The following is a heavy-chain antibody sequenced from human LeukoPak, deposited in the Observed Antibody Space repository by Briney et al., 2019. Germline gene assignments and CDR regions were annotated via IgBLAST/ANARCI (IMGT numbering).Heavy chain of an antibody. J-gene: IGHJ4*02. V-gene: IGHV3-23*01. CDR1: GFTFSSYG. Sequence: GGSLRLSCAASGFTFSSYGMSWVRQAPGKGLEWVSAISGSGGSTYYADSVKGRFTISRDNSKNTLYLQMNSLRAEDTAVYYCASPKRGGSGTYYRSTRNYFDYWGQGTLVTVSS. CDR2: ISGSGGST. D-gene: IGHD3-10*01. CDR3: ASPKRGGSGTYYRSTRNYFDY.